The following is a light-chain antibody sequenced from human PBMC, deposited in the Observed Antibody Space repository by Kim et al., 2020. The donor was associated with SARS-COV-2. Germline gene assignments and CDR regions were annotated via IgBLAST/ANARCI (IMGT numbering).Light chain of an antibody. J-gene: IGLJ3*02. CDR1: ALPKQY. CDR2: KDS. CDR3: QSADSSGTAV. Sequence: SVSVSPGQTARITCSGDALPKQYAYWYQQKPGQAPVLVIYKDSERPSGIPERFSGSSSGTTVTLTISGVQAEDEADYYCQSADSSGTAVFGGGTKVTVL. V-gene: IGLV3-25*03.